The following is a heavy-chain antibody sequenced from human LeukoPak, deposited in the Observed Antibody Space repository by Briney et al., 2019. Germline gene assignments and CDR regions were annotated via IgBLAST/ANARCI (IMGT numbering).Heavy chain of an antibody. D-gene: IGHD1-7*01. V-gene: IGHV3-23*01. Sequence: GGSLRLSFAAPGFTFSSYAMSWVPKAPGKGLKGVPAISGSGGSTYYADSVKGRFTISRDNSKSTLYLQMNSLRAEDTAVYYCAKDRNNWNYGAFDYGGQGTLVTVSS. CDR3: AKDRNNWNYGAFDY. J-gene: IGHJ4*02. CDR1: GFTFSSYA. CDR2: ISGSGGST.